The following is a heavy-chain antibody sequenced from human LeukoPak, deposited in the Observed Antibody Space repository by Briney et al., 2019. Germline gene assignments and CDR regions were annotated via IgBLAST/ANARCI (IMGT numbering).Heavy chain of an antibody. CDR2: IYYSGST. J-gene: IGHJ5*02. Sequence: SETLSLTCTVSGGSISSYYWSWIRQPPGKGLEWIRYIYYSGSTNYNPSLKSRVTMSVDTSKNQFSLKLSSVTAADTAVYYCARHGGSGYYSNWFDPWGQGTLVTVSS. CDR1: GGSISSYY. D-gene: IGHD3-22*01. CDR3: ARHGGSGYYSNWFDP. V-gene: IGHV4-59*08.